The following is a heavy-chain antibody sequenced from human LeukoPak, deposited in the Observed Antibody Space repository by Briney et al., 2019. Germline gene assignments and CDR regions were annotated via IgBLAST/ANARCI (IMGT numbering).Heavy chain of an antibody. J-gene: IGHJ5*02. D-gene: IGHD6-19*01. Sequence: SETLSLTCTVSGDSISSGSYYWSWIRQPAGKGLEWIGRIYTSGSTKYNPSLKSRVTISIDTSKNQFSLKLSSVTATDTAVYYCARDGYSSGWAFDPWGQGTLVTVSS. CDR1: GDSISSGSYY. CDR3: ARDGYSSGWAFDP. V-gene: IGHV4-61*02. CDR2: IYTSGST.